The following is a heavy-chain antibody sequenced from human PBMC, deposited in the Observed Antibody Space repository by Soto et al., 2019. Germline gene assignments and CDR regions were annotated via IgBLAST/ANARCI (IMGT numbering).Heavy chain of an antibody. Sequence: SETLSLTCTVSGGSISSGDYYWSWIRQPPGKGLEWIGYIYYSGSTYYNPSLKSRVTISVDTSKNQFSLKLSSVTAADTAVYYCAREVVPYDSSGYYYFQHWGQGTLVTVSS. V-gene: IGHV4-30-4*01. J-gene: IGHJ1*01. CDR1: GGSISSGDYY. CDR2: IYYSGST. CDR3: AREVVPYDSSGYYYFQH. D-gene: IGHD3-22*01.